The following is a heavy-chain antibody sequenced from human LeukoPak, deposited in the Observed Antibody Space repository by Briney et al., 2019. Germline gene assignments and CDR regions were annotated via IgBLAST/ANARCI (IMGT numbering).Heavy chain of an antibody. D-gene: IGHD3/OR15-3a*01. V-gene: IGHV3-23*01. CDR2: ISGSGGST. CDR1: GFTFSSYA. CDR3: AKDYQGRGAVYFWTDSRYFDL. J-gene: IGHJ2*01. Sequence: PGGSLRLSCAASGFTFSSYAMSWVRQAPGKGLEWVSAISGSGGSTYYADSVKGRFTISRDNSKNTLYLQMDSLRAEDTAVYYCAKDYQGRGAVYFWTDSRYFDLWGRGTLVTVSS.